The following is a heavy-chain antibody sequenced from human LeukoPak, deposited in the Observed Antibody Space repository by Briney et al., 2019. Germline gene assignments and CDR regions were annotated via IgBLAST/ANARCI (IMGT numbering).Heavy chain of an antibody. J-gene: IGHJ5*02. D-gene: IGHD2-15*01. CDR2: IYYSGST. CDR3: AATAVVAAGGGYWFDP. V-gene: IGHV4-59*08. Sequence: SETLSHTCTVSGDSISSYYWSWIRQPPGKGLEWIGCIYYSGSTDYNPSFKSRVTISVDTSKNQFSLKLTSVTAADTAVYYCAATAVVAAGGGYWFDPWGQGTLVTVSS. CDR1: GDSISSYY.